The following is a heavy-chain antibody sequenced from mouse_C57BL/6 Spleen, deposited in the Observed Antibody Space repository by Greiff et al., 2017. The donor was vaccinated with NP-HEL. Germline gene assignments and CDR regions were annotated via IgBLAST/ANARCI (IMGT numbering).Heavy chain of an antibody. CDR2: IYPRDGST. V-gene: IGHV1-85*01. D-gene: IGHD3-2*02. J-gene: IGHJ2*01. Sequence: QVQLKESGPELVKPGASVKLSCKASGYTFTSYDINWVKQRPGQGLEWIGWIYPRDGSTKYNEKFKGKATLTVDTSSSTAYMELHSLTSEDSAVYFCARSEGQLRLRFDYWGQGTTLTVSS. CDR1: GYTFTSYD. CDR3: ARSEGQLRLRFDY.